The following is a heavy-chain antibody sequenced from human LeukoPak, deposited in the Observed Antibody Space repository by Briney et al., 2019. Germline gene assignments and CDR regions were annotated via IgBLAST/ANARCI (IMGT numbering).Heavy chain of an antibody. Sequence: PSETLSLTCTVSGGSISSYYWSWVRQPPGKGLEWIGFVCYTGSTNYSPSLKSRVTISVDTSKNQFSLKLRSVTAADTAMYYCARISSSNWYNERGAFDVWGQGTMVTVSS. V-gene: IGHV4-59*01. D-gene: IGHD6-13*01. CDR1: GGSISSYY. CDR3: ARISSSNWYNERGAFDV. J-gene: IGHJ3*01. CDR2: VCYTGST.